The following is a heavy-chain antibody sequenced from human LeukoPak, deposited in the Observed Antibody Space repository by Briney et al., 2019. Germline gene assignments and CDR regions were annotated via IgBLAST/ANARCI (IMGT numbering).Heavy chain of an antibody. CDR3: AKDRDVVVVPTALNWFDP. CDR1: GFLLRSYA. CDR2: ISGSCGTT. Sequence: PGGSLSLLRAVCGFLLRSYAKRCVPQPPGRAREWGSAISGSCGTTFYADSVRGRFTISGDNSKNTLYLQMNSLRAEDTAIYYCAKDRDVVVVPTALNWFDPWGQGTLVTVSS. D-gene: IGHD2-2*01. V-gene: IGHV3-23*01. J-gene: IGHJ5*02.